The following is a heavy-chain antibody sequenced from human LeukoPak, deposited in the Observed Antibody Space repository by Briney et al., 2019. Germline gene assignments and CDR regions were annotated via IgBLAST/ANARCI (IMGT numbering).Heavy chain of an antibody. D-gene: IGHD3-9*01. CDR3: ARGFDWVDY. V-gene: IGHV4-34*01. Sequence: SETLSLTCAVYGGSFSGYYWSWIRQPPGKGLEWIGEINHSGSTNYNPSLKSRVTISVDTSKNQLSLKLSSVTAADTAVYYCARGFDWVDYWGQGTLVTVSS. J-gene: IGHJ4*02. CDR1: GGSFSGYY. CDR2: INHSGST.